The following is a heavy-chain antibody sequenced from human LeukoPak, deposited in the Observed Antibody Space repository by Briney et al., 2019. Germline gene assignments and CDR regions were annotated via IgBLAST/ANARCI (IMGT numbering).Heavy chain of an antibody. CDR1: GFTFSSYG. Sequence: PGRSLRLPCAASGFTFSSYGMHWVRQAPGKGLEWVAAISYDGSNKYYADSVKGRFTISRDNSKNTLYLQMNSLRAEDTAVYYCAKSYSDTVTPFGYWGQGTLVTVSS. D-gene: IGHD4-17*01. CDR3: AKSYSDTVTPFGY. CDR2: ISYDGSNK. J-gene: IGHJ4*02. V-gene: IGHV3-30*18.